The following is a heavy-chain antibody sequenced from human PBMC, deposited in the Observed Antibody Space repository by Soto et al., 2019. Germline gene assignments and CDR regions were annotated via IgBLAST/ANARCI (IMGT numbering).Heavy chain of an antibody. D-gene: IGHD2-2*01. CDR2: ISSSSSVI. Sequence: EVQMVESGGGLVKPGESLRLSCAVSGFTFSSYSMNWVRQAPGKGLEWVSSISSSSSVIYYADSVKGRFTISRDNAKNSLFLQMNSLRAEDTAVYYCARDSTAAAPSYYFDSWGQGTLVTVSS. CDR3: ARDSTAAAPSYYFDS. CDR1: GFTFSSYS. V-gene: IGHV3-21*01. J-gene: IGHJ4*02.